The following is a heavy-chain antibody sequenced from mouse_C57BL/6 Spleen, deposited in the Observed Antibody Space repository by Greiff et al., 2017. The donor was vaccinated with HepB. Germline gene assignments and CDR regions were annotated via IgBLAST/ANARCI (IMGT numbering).Heavy chain of an antibody. CDR3: TTRGTTVDY. J-gene: IGHJ2*01. Sequence: EVKLVESGAELVRPGASVKLSCTASGFNIKDDYMHWVKQRPEQGLEWIGWIDPENGDTEYASKFQGKATITADTSSNTAYLQLSSLTSEDTAVYYCTTRGTTVDYWGQGTTLTVSS. CDR1: GFNIKDDY. D-gene: IGHD1-1*01. CDR2: IDPENGDT. V-gene: IGHV14-4*01.